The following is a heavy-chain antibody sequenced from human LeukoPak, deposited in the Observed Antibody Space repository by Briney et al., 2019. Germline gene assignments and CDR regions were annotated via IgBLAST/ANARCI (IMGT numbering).Heavy chain of an antibody. CDR3: ARSPSSITIFGVVIIQEFAFDI. CDR1: GYTFTSYD. J-gene: IGHJ3*02. CDR2: MNPNSGNT. V-gene: IGHV1-8*03. Sequence: ASVKVSCKASGYTFTSYDINWVRQATGQGLEWMGWMNPNSGNTGYAQKFQGRVTITRNTSISTAYMELSSLRSEDTAVYYCARSPSSITIFGVVIIQEFAFDIWGQGTMVTVSS. D-gene: IGHD3-3*01.